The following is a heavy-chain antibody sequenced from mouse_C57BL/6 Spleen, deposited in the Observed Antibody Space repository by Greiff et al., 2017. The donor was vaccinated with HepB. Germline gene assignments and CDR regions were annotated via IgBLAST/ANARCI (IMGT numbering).Heavy chain of an antibody. Sequence: VQVVESGAELVKPGASVKLSCKASGYTFTEYTIHWVKQRSGQGLEWIGWFYPGSGSIKYNEKFKDKATLTADKSSSTVYMELSRLTSEDSAVYFCARHVPYYYGSSPRYFDVWGTGTTVTVSS. CDR1: GYTFTEYT. CDR2: FYPGSGSI. V-gene: IGHV1-62-2*01. CDR3: ARHVPYYYGSSPRYFDV. D-gene: IGHD1-1*01. J-gene: IGHJ1*03.